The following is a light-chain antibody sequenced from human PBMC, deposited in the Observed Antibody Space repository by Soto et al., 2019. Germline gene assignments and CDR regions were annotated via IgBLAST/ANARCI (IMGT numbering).Light chain of an antibody. CDR1: SGDVGTYNL. CDR2: EGS. CDR3: CSYAGSSTYV. V-gene: IGLV2-23*01. J-gene: IGLJ1*01. Sequence: QSALTQPASVSGSPGQSITISCTGTSGDVGTYNLVSWYQHHPGKAPKLMIYEGSKRPSGVSNRFSGSKSGNTASLTISGLQAEDEADYYCCSYAGSSTYVFGTGTKLT.